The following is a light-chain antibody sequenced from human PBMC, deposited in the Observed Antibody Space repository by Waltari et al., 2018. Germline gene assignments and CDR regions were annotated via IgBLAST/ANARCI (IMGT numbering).Light chain of an antibody. CDR3: FSYAGSDTFV. V-gene: IGLV2-8*01. Sequence: QSALTQPPSASGSPGQSVTISCTGTSSDVGGYNYVSWYQQHPGKVPKLIIYEVNKRPSGVPDRFSGTKSGNTASLTVSGRQAEDESDYYCFSYAGSDTFVFGSGTRITVL. CDR1: SSDVGGYNY. CDR2: EVN. J-gene: IGLJ1*01.